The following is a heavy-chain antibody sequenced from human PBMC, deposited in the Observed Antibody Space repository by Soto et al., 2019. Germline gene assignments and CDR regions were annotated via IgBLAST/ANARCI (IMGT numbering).Heavy chain of an antibody. D-gene: IGHD6-6*01. J-gene: IGHJ6*02. V-gene: IGHV1-46*01. CDR2: INPSGGVT. CDR1: GYTFSSYY. CDR3: ARGGPRQLVIYGVDV. Sequence: RASVKVSCKASGYTFSSYYMHWVLQAPGQGLEWMGIINPSGGVTNYAQKFQGRVTMTRDTSTTTVYMELSSLRSEDTAVYYCARGGPRQLVIYGVDVWGQGTTVTVSS.